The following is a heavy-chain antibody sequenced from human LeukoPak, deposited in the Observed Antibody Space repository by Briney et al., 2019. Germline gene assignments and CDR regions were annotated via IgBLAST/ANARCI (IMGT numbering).Heavy chain of an antibody. CDR1: GGXXXGYX. CDR2: INHSGST. D-gene: IGHD2-21*02. CDR3: ARGRSPGTAKRGWFDP. J-gene: IGHJ5*02. V-gene: IGHV4-34*01. Sequence: XGGXXXGYXWXWIRQPPGKGLEWIGEINHSGSTNYNPSLKSRVTISVDTSKNQFSLKLSSVTAADTAVYYCARGRSPGTAKRGWFDPWGQGTLVTVSS.